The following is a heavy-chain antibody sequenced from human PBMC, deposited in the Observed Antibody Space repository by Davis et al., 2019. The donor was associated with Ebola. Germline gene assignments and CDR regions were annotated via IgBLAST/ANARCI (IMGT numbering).Heavy chain of an antibody. D-gene: IGHD2-15*01. CDR2: INGDGSRE. V-gene: IGHV3-NL1*01. CDR3: AKDGEDIVVVVAATPVWFDP. Sequence: GGSLRPSCAAPGFTFSNYGMHWVRQPPGKGLEWVSRINGDGSREVYADPVKGRFTISRDNSKNTLYLQMNSLRAEDTAVYYCAKDGEDIVVVVAATPVWFDPWGQGTLVTVSS. J-gene: IGHJ5*02. CDR1: GFTFSNYG.